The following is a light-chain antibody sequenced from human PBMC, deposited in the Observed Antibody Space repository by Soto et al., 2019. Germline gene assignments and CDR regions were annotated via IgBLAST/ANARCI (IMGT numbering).Light chain of an antibody. J-gene: IGLJ1*01. CDR1: SSDVGGYNY. CDR2: GVT. CDR3: STYTSASTLLYL. V-gene: IGLV2-14*01. Sequence: QSALTQPASVSGSPGQSITISCTGTSSDVGGYNYVSWYQQHPGIAPKLLIYGVTNRPSGVSTRFSGSKSGNTASLTISGLQAEDEADYQWSTYTSASTLLYLFGSGTKLTVL.